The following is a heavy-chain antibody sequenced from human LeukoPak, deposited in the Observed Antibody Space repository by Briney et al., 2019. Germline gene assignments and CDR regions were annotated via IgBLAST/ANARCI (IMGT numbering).Heavy chain of an antibody. J-gene: IGHJ4*02. CDR3: ARVGSGEVAGEFDY. Sequence: GGSLRLSCAASGFTFSSYGMHWVRQAPGKGLEWVAVISYDGSNKYYADSVKGRFTISRDNSKNTLYLRMNSLRSEDTAVYYCARVGSGEVAGEFDYWGQGTLVTVSS. CDR2: ISYDGSNK. CDR1: GFTFSSYG. V-gene: IGHV3-30*03. D-gene: IGHD6-19*01.